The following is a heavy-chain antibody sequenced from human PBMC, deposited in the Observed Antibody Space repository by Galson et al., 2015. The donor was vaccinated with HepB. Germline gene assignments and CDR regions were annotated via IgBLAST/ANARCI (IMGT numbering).Heavy chain of an antibody. D-gene: IGHD2/OR15-2a*01. V-gene: IGHV6-1*01. J-gene: IGHJ4*02. CDR3: TRDLSMRFDY. Sequence: CAISGDSVSSNSAAWNWIRQSPSRGLEWLGRTFYRSMWKNDYAIFVSGRITINPDTSENQFSLQLNSVTPEDTAVYYCTRDLSMRFDYWGQGTMFTVSS. CDR1: GDSVSSNSAA. CDR2: TFYRSMWKN.